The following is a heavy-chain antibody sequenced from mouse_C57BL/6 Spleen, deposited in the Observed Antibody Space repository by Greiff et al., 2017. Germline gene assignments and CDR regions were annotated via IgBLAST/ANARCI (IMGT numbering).Heavy chain of an antibody. CDR1: GYTFTDYN. D-gene: IGHD1-1*01. V-gene: IGHV1-18*01. CDR2: INPNSGGT. CDR3: ARLIYYYGSSSRYFDV. J-gene: IGHJ1*03. Sequence: VQLKQSGPELVKPGASVKIPCKASGYTFTDYNMDWVKQSHGKSLEWIGDINPNSGGTIYNQKFKGKATLTVDKSSSTAYMELRSLTSEDTAVYYCARLIYYYGSSSRYFDVWGTGTTVTVSS.